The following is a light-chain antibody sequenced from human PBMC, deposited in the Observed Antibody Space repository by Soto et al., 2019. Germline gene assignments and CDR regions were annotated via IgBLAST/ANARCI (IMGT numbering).Light chain of an antibody. CDR1: QIISSY. Sequence: IQMTQSPSSMSASLGDRVTITCRAIQIISSYLNWYQQKPGKAPKLLIYAASSLQSGVPSRFSGSGSGTDFTLTISSLQPEDFATYYCQQSYSTLWTFGQGTKVEIK. J-gene: IGKJ1*01. CDR3: QQSYSTLWT. V-gene: IGKV1-39*01. CDR2: AAS.